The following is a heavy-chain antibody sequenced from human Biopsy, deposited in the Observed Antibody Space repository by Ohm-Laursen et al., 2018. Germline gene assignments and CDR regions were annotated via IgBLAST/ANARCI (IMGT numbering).Heavy chain of an antibody. CDR2: VYISGGT. J-gene: IGHJ4*02. D-gene: IGHD4-17*01. CDR1: GDSISSNY. CDR3: AGDSPSYADYPFDY. Sequence: SDTLSLTWTVSGDSISSNYWSWIRQPAGKGLEWIGRVYISGGTTYNPSLKSRVTMSLDTSKNQFSLRLRSVTAADTAVYYCAGDSPSYADYPFDYWGQGTLVTVSS. V-gene: IGHV4-4*07.